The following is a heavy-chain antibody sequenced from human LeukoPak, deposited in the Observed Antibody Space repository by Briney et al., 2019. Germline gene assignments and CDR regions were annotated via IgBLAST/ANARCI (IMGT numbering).Heavy chain of an antibody. CDR1: GFTFSSYS. D-gene: IGHD2-2*01. J-gene: IGHJ6*02. V-gene: IGHV3-21*01. CDR2: ISSSSSYI. Sequence: PGGSLRLSCAASGFTFSSYSMNWVRQAPGKGLEWVSSISSSSSYIYYADSVKGRFTISRDNAKNSLYLQMNSLRAEDTAVYYCARDGSRGCSTSCLYGMDVWGQGTTVTVSS. CDR3: ARDGSRGCSTSCLYGMDV.